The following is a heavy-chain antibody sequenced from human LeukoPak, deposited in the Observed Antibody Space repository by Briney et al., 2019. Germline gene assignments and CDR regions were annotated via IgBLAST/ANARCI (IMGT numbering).Heavy chain of an antibody. Sequence: RGESLKISCQGSGYSFTSYWIGWVCQMPGKGLEWMGIIYPGDSDTRYSPSFQGQVTISADKSISTAYLQWSSLKASDTAMYYCARSTVDTAYYFDYWGQGTLVTVSS. CDR1: GYSFTSYW. D-gene: IGHD5-18*01. CDR2: IYPGDSDT. J-gene: IGHJ4*02. V-gene: IGHV5-51*01. CDR3: ARSTVDTAYYFDY.